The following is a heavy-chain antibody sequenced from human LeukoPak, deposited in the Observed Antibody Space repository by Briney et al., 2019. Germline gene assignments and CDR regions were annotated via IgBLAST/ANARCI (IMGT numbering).Heavy chain of an antibody. CDR2: IWHDGSNK. CDR3: ARERVTGTSYYYYYGMDV. D-gene: IGHD6-19*01. V-gene: IGHV3-33*01. J-gene: IGHJ6*02. Sequence: GGSLRLSCAASGFTFSSYGMHWVRQAPGKGLEWVAVIWHDGSNKYYVASVRGRFTISRDNSKNTLYLQMNSLRAEDTAVYYCARERVTGTSYYYYYGMDVWGQGTTVTVSS. CDR1: GFTFSSYG.